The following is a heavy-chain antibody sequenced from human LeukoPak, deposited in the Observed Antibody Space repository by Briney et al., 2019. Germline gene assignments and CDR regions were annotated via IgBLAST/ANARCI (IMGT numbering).Heavy chain of an antibody. V-gene: IGHV3-23*01. CDR3: ANYRSGGGGYYSGLEH. CDR1: GFTFKNYA. Sequence: GGSLRLSCAAPGFTFKNYAMTWVRQAPGKGLEWGSSTSGSGDIRLYADSVKGRFTISRTNSENRLYLQMNSLRADDSGVYYCANYRSGGGGYYSGLEHWGQGTQVTVSS. CDR2: TSGSGDIR. J-gene: IGHJ1*01. D-gene: IGHD2-15*01.